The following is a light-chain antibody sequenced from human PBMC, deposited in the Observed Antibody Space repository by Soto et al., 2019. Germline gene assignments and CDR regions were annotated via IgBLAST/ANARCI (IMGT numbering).Light chain of an antibody. J-gene: IGLJ2*01. CDR1: NSDVGLYAL. V-gene: IGLV2-23*02. CDR3: CSYAGGSFEV. Sequence: QLVLTQPASVSGSPGESITISCTGTNSDVGLYALVSWYQQHPGKAPKLIIYDVTKRPSGVSDRFSGSKSGSTAFLSISGLQAEDEADYFCCSYAGGSFEVFGGGTQLTVL. CDR2: DVT.